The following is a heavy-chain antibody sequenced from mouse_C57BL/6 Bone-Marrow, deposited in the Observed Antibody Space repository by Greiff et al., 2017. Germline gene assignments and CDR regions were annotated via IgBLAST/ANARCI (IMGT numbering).Heavy chain of an antibody. CDR3: NLYEGYGYFDY. CDR2: IRLKSDNYAT. Sequence: EVKVEESGGGLVQPGGSMKLSCVASGFTFSNYWMNWVRQSPEKGLEWVAQIRLKSDNYATHYAESVKGRFTISRDDSKSSVYLQMNNLRAEDTGIYYCNLYEGYGYFDYWGQGTTLTVSS. D-gene: IGHD2-3*01. J-gene: IGHJ2*01. V-gene: IGHV6-3*01. CDR1: GFTFSNYW.